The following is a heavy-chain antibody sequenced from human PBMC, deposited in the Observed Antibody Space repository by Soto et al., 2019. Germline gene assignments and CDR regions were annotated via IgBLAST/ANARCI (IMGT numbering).Heavy chain of an antibody. Sequence: GGSLRLSCAASGFTFSSDGMHWVRQAPGKGLEWVALIWYEGSNKYYADSVKGRFTISRDNSKNTLNLQMNSLRVEDSAVYYCARYGTAMVTHLAYWGQGSLVTVSS. CDR3: ARYGTAMVTHLAY. D-gene: IGHD1-26*01. CDR2: IWYEGSNK. V-gene: IGHV3-33*01. J-gene: IGHJ4*02. CDR1: GFTFSSDG.